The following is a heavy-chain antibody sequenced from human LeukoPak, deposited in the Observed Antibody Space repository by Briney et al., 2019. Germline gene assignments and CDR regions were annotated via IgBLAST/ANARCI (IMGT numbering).Heavy chain of an antibody. CDR2: ISGNGQQT. J-gene: IGHJ4*02. D-gene: IGHD3-22*01. CDR3: AKDANYLDSSGYLIPFDY. Sequence: GGSLRLSCSASGFTFSRSAMTWVRQLPGGGLEWVSSISGNGQQTYYGDSVKGRFSVSRDNSQNTLYLQMDSLRADDSALYYCAKDANYLDSSGYLIPFDYWGQGTLVTASS. V-gene: IGHV3-23*01. CDR1: GFTFSRSA.